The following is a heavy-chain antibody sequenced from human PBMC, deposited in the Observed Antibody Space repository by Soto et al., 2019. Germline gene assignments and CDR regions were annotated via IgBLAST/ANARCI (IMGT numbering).Heavy chain of an antibody. CDR1: GFTFNYAW. J-gene: IGHJ3*02. V-gene: IGHV3-15*01. CDR3: TTEGNSGGGSYWAFRI. D-gene: IGHD2-21*02. Sequence: GGSLRLSCAASGFTFNYAWMTWVRQAPGKGLEWLGRIKSKTDGGTTDYAAPVKGRFTISRDDSKNTLYLQMNSLRTEDTALYYCTTEGNSGGGSYWAFRIWGQGPMATAS. CDR2: IKSKTDGGTT.